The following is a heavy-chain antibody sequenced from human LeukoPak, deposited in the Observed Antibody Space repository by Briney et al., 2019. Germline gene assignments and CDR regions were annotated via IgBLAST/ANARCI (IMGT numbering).Heavy chain of an antibody. CDR3: ARVDWNWYFDL. Sequence: PSETLSLTCTVSGGSISSYYWSWIRQPPGKGLEWIGYIYYSGSTNYNPSLKSRVTISVDTSKNQFSLKLSSVTAADTAVYYSARVDWNWYFDLWGRGTLVTVSS. J-gene: IGHJ2*01. V-gene: IGHV4-59*01. D-gene: IGHD3-9*01. CDR2: IYYSGST. CDR1: GGSISSYY.